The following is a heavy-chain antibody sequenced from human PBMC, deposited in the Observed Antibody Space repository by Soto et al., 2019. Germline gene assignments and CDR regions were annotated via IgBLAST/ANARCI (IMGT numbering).Heavy chain of an antibody. CDR2: ISGSGGSS. Sequence: PGGSLRLSCAASGFTFSSYAMSWVRQAPGKGLEWVSAISGSGGSSYYADSVKGRFTISRDNSKNTLYLQMNSLRAEDTAVYYCAKVPDFWSGPYNWFDPWGQGTLVTVSS. CDR3: AKVPDFWSGPYNWFDP. J-gene: IGHJ5*02. D-gene: IGHD3-3*01. CDR1: GFTFSSYA. V-gene: IGHV3-23*01.